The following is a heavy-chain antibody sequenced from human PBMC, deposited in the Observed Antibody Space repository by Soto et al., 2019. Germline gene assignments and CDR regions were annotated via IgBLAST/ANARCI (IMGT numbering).Heavy chain of an antibody. J-gene: IGHJ6*02. CDR3: ARQPGVAVLRPYYYYGMDV. D-gene: IGHD2-15*01. V-gene: IGHV1-69*02. CDR1: GGTFSSYT. Sequence: QVQLVQSGAEVKKPGSSVKVSCKASGGTFSSYTISWVRQAPGQGLEWMGRIIPILGIANYAQKFQGRVTITADKSTSTAYMELSSLRPEDTAVYYCARQPGVAVLRPYYYYGMDVWGQGTTVTVSS. CDR2: IIPILGIA.